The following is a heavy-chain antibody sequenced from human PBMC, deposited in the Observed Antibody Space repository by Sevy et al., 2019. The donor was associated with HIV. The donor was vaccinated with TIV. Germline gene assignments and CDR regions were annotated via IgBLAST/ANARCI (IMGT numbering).Heavy chain of an antibody. CDR3: ARGTAGYCSGGSCYSPFDP. CDR1: GGSFSGYY. Sequence: SETLSLTCVLYGGSFSGYYWSWIRQPPGKGLEWIGEINYSGYTNDNPSLKSRVTISIDTSTNQFSLRLSSVTAADTAVYYCARGTAGYCSGGSCYSPFDPWGQGALVTVSS. D-gene: IGHD2-15*01. J-gene: IGHJ5*02. CDR2: INYSGYT. V-gene: IGHV4-34*01.